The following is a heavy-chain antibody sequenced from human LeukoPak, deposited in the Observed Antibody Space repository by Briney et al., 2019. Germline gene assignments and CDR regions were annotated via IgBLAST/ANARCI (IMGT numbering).Heavy chain of an antibody. CDR2: ISSSGSTI. CDR1: GFTFSDYY. V-gene: IGHV3-11*01. Sequence: GGSLRLSCAASGFTFSDYYMSWIRQAPGKGLEWVSYISSSGSTIYYADSVKGRFTISRDNAKNSLYLQMNSLRAEDTAVYYCARVNIAATMGYYYYYYMDVWGKGTTVTISS. D-gene: IGHD6-13*01. CDR3: ARVNIAATMGYYYYYYMDV. J-gene: IGHJ6*03.